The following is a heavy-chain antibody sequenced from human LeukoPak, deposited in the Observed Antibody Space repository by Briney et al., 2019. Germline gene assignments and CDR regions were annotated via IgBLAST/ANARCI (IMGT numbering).Heavy chain of an antibody. CDR1: GFTFSSYG. D-gene: IGHD1/OR15-1a*01. Sequence: GGSLRLSCAASGFTFSSYGMTWVRQAPGKELEWVSLVSLSDNIFYADSVKGRFTISRDNSKSTVHLQMDSLRVDDTAVYYCAKVATPNTLDALDIWGQGTLVTVSS. J-gene: IGHJ3*02. CDR3: AKVATPNTLDALDI. CDR2: VSLSDNI. V-gene: IGHV3-23*01.